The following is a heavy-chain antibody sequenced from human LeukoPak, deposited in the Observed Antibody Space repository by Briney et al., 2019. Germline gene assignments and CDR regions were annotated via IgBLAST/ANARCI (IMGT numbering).Heavy chain of an antibody. CDR3: ARVLHSSGWYFDY. CDR1: GGSISSYY. D-gene: IGHD6-19*01. V-gene: IGHV4-59*01. Sequence: SGTLSLTCTVSGGSISSYYWSWIRQSPGKGLEWIGYIYYSGSTNYNPSLKSRVTISVDTSKNQFSLKLSSVTAADTAVYYCARVLHSSGWYFDYWGQGTLVTVSS. J-gene: IGHJ4*02. CDR2: IYYSGST.